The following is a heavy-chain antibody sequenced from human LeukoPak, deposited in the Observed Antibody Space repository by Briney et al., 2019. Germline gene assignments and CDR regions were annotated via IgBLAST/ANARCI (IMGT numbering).Heavy chain of an antibody. CDR3: AREEARNVYFDY. CDR1: GGAFSNYT. CDR2: IIPVFGAT. Sequence: SVKVSCKTSGGAFSNYTLSWVRQAPGQGLEWMGGIIPVFGATSFAQKFRGRVTIVADQSTSTGYMELSSLRAEDTAVYYCAREEARNVYFDYWGQRTLVTVSS. J-gene: IGHJ4*02. V-gene: IGHV1-69*13. D-gene: IGHD1-1*01.